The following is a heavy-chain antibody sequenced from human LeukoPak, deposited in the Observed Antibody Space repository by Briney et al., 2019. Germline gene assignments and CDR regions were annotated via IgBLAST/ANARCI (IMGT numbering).Heavy chain of an antibody. D-gene: IGHD2-21*01. CDR2: INQVGDSL. Sequence: PGRSLRLSCAASGFTFSSYGMHWVRQAPGKGLEWVANINQVGDSLSYVTSVRGRFTISRDNAKNALFLQMSSLRAEDTAIYYCAREFVVEPKSSFDHWGQGTLVTVSA. CDR1: GFTFSSYG. J-gene: IGHJ4*02. CDR3: AREFVVEPKSSFDH. V-gene: IGHV3-7*03.